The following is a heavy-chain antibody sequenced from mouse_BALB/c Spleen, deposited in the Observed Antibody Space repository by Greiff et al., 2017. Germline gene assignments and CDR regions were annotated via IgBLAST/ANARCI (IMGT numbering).Heavy chain of an antibody. CDR2: IWAGGST. CDR1: GFSLTSYG. Sequence: VKVVESGPGLVAPSQSLSITCTVSGFSLTSYGVHWVRQPPGKGLEWLGVIWAGGSTNYNSALMSRLSISKDNSKSQVFLKMNSLQTDDTAMYYCARVWPYAMDYWGQGTSVTVSS. V-gene: IGHV2-9*02. CDR3: ARVWPYAMDY. D-gene: IGHD1-1*02. J-gene: IGHJ4*01.